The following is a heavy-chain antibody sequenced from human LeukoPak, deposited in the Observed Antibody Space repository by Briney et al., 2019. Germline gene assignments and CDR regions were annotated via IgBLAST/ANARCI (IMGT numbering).Heavy chain of an antibody. CDR3: ARDPKYSSGWYNWFDP. CDR1: GYTFTGYY. Sequence: ASVKVSRKASGYTFTGYYMHWVRQAPGQGLEWMGWINPNSGGTNYAQKFQGRVTMTRDTSISTAYMELSRLRSDDTAVYYCARDPKYSSGWYNWFDPWGQGTLVTVSS. D-gene: IGHD6-19*01. CDR2: INPNSGGT. J-gene: IGHJ5*02. V-gene: IGHV1-2*02.